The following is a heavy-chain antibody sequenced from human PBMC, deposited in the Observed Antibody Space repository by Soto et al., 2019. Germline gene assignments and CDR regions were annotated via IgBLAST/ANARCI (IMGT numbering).Heavy chain of an antibody. D-gene: IGHD6-19*01. J-gene: IGHJ4*02. Sequence: QVQLQESGPGLVKPSETLSLTCSVSGASVNNYFWSWIRQPPGKGLEWIGYVHNSGTTKYTPSLKSRVXXSXDXXKNQFSLRLNSVTAADTAVYYCARGWDTSGWYPGYWGQGTLVTVSS. CDR3: ARGWDTSGWYPGY. CDR1: GASVNNYF. CDR2: VHNSGTT. V-gene: IGHV4-59*02.